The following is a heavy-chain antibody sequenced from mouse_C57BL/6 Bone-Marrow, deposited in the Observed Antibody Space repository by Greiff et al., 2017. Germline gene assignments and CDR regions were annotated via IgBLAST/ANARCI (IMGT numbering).Heavy chain of an antibody. D-gene: IGHD2-12*01. CDR1: GFTFSNYW. J-gene: IGHJ2*01. CDR2: IRLKSDNYAT. Sequence: EVKLMESGGGLVQPGGSMKLSCVASGFTFSNYWMNWVRQSPEKGLEWVAQIRLKSDNYATHYAESVKGRFTISRDDSKSSVYLQMNNLRAEDTGIYYCTLYSRGYFDYWGQGTTLTVSS. CDR3: TLYSRGYFDY. V-gene: IGHV6-3*01.